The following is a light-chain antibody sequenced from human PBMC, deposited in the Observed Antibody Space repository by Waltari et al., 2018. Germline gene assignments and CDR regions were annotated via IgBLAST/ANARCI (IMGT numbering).Light chain of an antibody. V-gene: IGKV4-1*01. CDR2: WAT. Sequence: DIVLTQSPDSLSVSLGVRAAIHCRSTQNHLYNSNSQTYLAWYQQRRGLPPTRRFYWATTRESVVPDRFSGSWSGTNFSLIISDQQAEDAAVYDGQQYFNTPCTLGPGTRVEI. CDR3: QQYFNTPCT. CDR1: QNHLYNSNSQTY. J-gene: IGKJ3*01.